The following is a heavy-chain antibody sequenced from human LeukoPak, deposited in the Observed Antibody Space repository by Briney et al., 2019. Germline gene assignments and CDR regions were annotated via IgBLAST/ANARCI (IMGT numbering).Heavy chain of an antibody. CDR2: INPNSGGT. D-gene: IGHD2-15*01. Sequence: ASVKVSCKASGYTFTGYYMHWVRQAPGQGLEWMGWINPNSGGTNYAQKFQGRVTMTRDTSISTAYMELSRLRSDDTAVYYCARDPSIGYCSGGSCYGPADYWGQGTLVTVPS. J-gene: IGHJ4*02. CDR1: GYTFTGYY. V-gene: IGHV1-2*02. CDR3: ARDPSIGYCSGGSCYGPADY.